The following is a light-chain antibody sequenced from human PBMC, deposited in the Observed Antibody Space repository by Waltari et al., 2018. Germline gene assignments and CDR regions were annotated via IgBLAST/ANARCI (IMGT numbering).Light chain of an antibody. Sequence: EIVLTQSPGTLSLSPGEGVTLSCRASQGITSRHLAWYQQKPGQAPRLLIYGASSRPTGIPDRFSGGGSGTYFTLTISRLEPEDFAVYFCQQYDSSPRTFGQGTRLEIK. CDR3: QQYDSSPRT. CDR1: QGITSRH. V-gene: IGKV3-20*01. J-gene: IGKJ2*01. CDR2: GAS.